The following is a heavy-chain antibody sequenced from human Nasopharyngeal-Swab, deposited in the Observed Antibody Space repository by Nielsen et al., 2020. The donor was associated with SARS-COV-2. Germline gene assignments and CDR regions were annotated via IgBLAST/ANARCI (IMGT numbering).Heavy chain of an antibody. CDR2: ISYDGKNQ. CDR1: GFRFSHYG. V-gene: IGHV3-30*03. Sequence: GGSLRLSCEASGFRFSHYGMHWVRQAPGKGLEWVAVISYDGKNQYYSDSVRGRFTFSRDNSKNTLYLQMNSLRAEDTAVYYCATVKSVAVPGAIGTYYFDSWGQGSLITVSS. D-gene: IGHD2-2*01. J-gene: IGHJ4*02. CDR3: ATVKSVAVPGAIGTYYFDS.